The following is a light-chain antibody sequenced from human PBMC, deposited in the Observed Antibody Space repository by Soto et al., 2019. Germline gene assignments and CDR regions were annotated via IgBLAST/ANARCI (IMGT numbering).Light chain of an antibody. CDR3: QQYYSTPRT. J-gene: IGKJ1*01. CDR2: WAS. Sequence: DIVMTQSPDSLAVSLGERATINCKSSQSVLYSSNNKNYLAWYQQKPGQPPKLLIYWASTRESGVPDRFSGSGSGTAFTLTIRSLQAEDVAVYYCQQYYSTPRTFGQGTKVDIK. V-gene: IGKV4-1*01. CDR1: QSVLYSSNNKNY.